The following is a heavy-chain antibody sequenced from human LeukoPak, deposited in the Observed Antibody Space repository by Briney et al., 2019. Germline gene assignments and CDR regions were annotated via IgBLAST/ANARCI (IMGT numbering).Heavy chain of an antibody. V-gene: IGHV1-2*02. D-gene: IGHD4-17*01. CDR2: INPNSGGT. J-gene: IGHJ6*03. CDR1: GYTFTGYY. CDR3: ARDLYPGYGDYGYYYYYMDV. Sequence: ASVKVSCKASGYTFTGYYMHWVRQAPGQGLEWMGWINPNSGGTNYAQKFQGRVTMTRDTSISTAYMELSRLRSDDTAVYYCARDLYPGYGDYGYYYYYMDVWGKGTTVTISS.